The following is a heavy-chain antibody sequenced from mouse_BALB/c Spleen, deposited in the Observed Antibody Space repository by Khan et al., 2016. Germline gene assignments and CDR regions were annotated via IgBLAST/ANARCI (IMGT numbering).Heavy chain of an antibody. Sequence: EVQLQESGPGLVKPSQSLSLTCTVTGYSITSDYAWNWIRQFPGNKLEWMGYITYSGTTTYKPPLQSRISITRDTSKNQFFLQLNSVTTEDTATYSCSRWLDAMDYWGQGTSVTVSS. V-gene: IGHV3-2*02. J-gene: IGHJ4*01. CDR3: SRWLDAMDY. CDR1: GYSITSDYA. D-gene: IGHD2-2*01. CDR2: ITYSGTT.